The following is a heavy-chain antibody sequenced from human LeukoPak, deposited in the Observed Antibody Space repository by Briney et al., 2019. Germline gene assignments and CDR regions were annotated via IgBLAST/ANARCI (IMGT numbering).Heavy chain of an antibody. Sequence: PSETLSLTCTVSGGSISSYYWSWIRQPPGKGLEWIGYIYTSGSTNYNPSLKSRVTISVDTSKNQFSLKLSSVTAADTAVYYCVRSSIAARWGWFDPWGQGTLVTVSS. CDR2: IYTSGST. D-gene: IGHD6-6*01. CDR3: VRSSIAARWGWFDP. J-gene: IGHJ5*02. CDR1: GGSISSYY. V-gene: IGHV4-4*09.